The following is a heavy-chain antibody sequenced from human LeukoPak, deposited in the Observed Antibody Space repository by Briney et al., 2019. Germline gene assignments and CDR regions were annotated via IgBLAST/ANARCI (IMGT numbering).Heavy chain of an antibody. V-gene: IGHV3-30-3*01. CDR3: ATYGYYYDSSAFYYGDY. J-gene: IGHJ4*02. CDR2: ISYDGTNN. CDR1: GFIFSNYA. D-gene: IGHD3-22*01. Sequence: GRSLRLSCAASGFIFSNYAMHWVCQAPGKGLEWAAVISYDGTNNYYADSVKGRFTISRDNSKNTLFLRMNSLRAEDTAVYYCATYGYYYDSSAFYYGDYWGQGTLVTVSS.